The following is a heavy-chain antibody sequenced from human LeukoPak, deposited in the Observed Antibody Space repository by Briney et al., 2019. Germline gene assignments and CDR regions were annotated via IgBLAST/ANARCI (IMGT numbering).Heavy chain of an antibody. CDR1: GFNLSTYA. Sequence: GGSLRLSCATYGFNLSTYAMRCARQAPGKGIEWVITHRSSREWTTYTDSVKGRFTVSRDNSKITVFLQMNSLRTEDSAICYCMRDQYTSGAHGADYWGQGTLVTVSA. V-gene: IGHV3-23*01. D-gene: IGHD4-17*01. J-gene: IGHJ4*02. CDR2: HRSSREWT. CDR3: MRDQYTSGAHGADY.